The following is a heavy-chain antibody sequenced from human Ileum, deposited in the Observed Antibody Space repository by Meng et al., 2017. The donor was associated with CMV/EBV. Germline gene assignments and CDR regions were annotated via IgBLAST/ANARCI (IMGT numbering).Heavy chain of an antibody. V-gene: IGHV1-18*01. Sequence: ASVKVSCKAYGYTFSNYGMSWVRQAPGQGLEWLSWVNADNGDTYYAEKMQDRVAMSADTSTSTAYMELRSLRSDDSAVYYCARVIQSSGVIISPFNYWGQGTKVTVSS. D-gene: IGHD3-3*01. CDR2: VNADNGDT. CDR3: ARVIQSSGVIISPFNY. J-gene: IGHJ4*02. CDR1: GYTFSNYG.